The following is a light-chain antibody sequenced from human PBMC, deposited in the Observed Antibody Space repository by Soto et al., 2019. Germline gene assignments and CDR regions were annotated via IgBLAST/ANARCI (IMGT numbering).Light chain of an antibody. Sequence: EIVLTQSPGTLSLSPGERATLSCRASQSVGSNYLAWYQQKPGQAPRLLIYGASRRASGIPDRFSGSESGTDFTLTISSLEPEDFSVYYCQQFGSSPLYTFGQGTKLEIK. CDR2: GAS. CDR3: QQFGSSPLYT. CDR1: QSVGSNY. V-gene: IGKV3-20*01. J-gene: IGKJ2*01.